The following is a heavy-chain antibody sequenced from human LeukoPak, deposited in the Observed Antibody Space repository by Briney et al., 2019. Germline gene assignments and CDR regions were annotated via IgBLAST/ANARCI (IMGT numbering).Heavy chain of an antibody. D-gene: IGHD3-22*01. V-gene: IGHV4-31*03. J-gene: IGHJ4*02. CDR2: IHPSGTL. Sequence: SETLSLTCTVSGASLSSGDQYWNWIRQSPGKGLEWNGSIHPSGTLYNNPSLESRVTMSMDTSKNQFSLNLNSVTAADTAVYFCSRGLDSRKLGYWGQGTLVTVSS. CDR1: GASLSSGDQY. CDR3: SRGLDSRKLGY.